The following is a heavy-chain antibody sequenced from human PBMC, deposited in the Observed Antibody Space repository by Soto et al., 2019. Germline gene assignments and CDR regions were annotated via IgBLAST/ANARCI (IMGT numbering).Heavy chain of an antibody. J-gene: IGHJ3*02. CDR2: IIPILGIA. CDR1: GGTFSSYT. D-gene: IGHD1-20*01. V-gene: IGHV1-69*08. CDR3: ARDHKGQYNCKRTLHAFDI. Sequence: QVQLVQSGAEVKKPGSSVKVSCKASGGTFSSYTISWVRQAPGQGLEWMGRIIPILGIANYAQKFQGRVRITADKSTSTAYMELSSLRSEDTAVYYCARDHKGQYNCKRTLHAFDIWGQGTMVTVSS.